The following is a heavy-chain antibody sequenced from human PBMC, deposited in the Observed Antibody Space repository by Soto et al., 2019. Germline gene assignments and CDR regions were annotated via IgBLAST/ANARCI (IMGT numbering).Heavy chain of an antibody. D-gene: IGHD6-6*01. V-gene: IGHV3-53*01. CDR3: ARETSIAARRKYYFDY. J-gene: IGHJ4*02. Sequence: GGSLRLSCAASGFTVSSNYMSWVRQAPGKGLEWVSVIYSGGSTYYADSVEGRFTISRDNSKNTLYLQMNSLRAEDTAVYYCARETSIAARRKYYFDYWGQGTLVTVSS. CDR2: IYSGGST. CDR1: GFTVSSNY.